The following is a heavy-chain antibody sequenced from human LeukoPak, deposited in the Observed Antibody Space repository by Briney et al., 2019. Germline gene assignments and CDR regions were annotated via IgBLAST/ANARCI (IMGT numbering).Heavy chain of an antibody. J-gene: IGHJ4*02. CDR3: ARVGGIVVVPAAINPIYY. Sequence: EASVKVSCKASGYTFTSYGISWVRQAPGQGLEWMGWISAYNGNTNYAQKLQGRVTMTTDTSTSTAYMELRSLRSDDTAVYYCARVGGIVVVPAAINPIYYWGQGTLVTVSS. D-gene: IGHD2-2*01. CDR1: GYTFTSYG. CDR2: ISAYNGNT. V-gene: IGHV1-18*01.